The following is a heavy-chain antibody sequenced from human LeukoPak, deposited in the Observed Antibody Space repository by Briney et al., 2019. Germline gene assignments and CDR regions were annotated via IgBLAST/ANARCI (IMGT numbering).Heavy chain of an antibody. V-gene: IGHV1-18*01. CDR1: GYTFTSYG. CDR3: ARNTMVRGVITPYYSDY. J-gene: IGHJ4*02. CDR2: ISAYNGNT. D-gene: IGHD3-10*01. Sequence: GASVKVSCKASGYTFTSYGISWVRQAPGQGLEWMGWISAYNGNTNYAQKLQGRVTMTTDTSTSTAYMELSRLRSDDTAVYYCARNTMVRGVITPYYSDYWGQGTLVTVSS.